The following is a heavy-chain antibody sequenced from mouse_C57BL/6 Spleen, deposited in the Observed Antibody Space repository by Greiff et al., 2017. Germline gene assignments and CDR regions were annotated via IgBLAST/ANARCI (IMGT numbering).Heavy chain of an antibody. CDR3: ARSIFSGYFDV. J-gene: IGHJ1*03. V-gene: IGHV1-52*01. Sequence: QVQLQQPGAELVRPGSSVKLSCKASGYTFTSYWMHWVKQRPIQGLEWIGNIDPSDSETHYNQKFKDKATLTVDKSSSTAYMQLSSLTSEDSAVYYCARSIFSGYFDVWGTGTTGTVSS. CDR2: IDPSDSET. CDR1: GYTFTSYW.